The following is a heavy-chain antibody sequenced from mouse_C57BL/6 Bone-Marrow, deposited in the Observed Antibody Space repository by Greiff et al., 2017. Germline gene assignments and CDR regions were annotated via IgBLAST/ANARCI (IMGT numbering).Heavy chain of an antibody. CDR1: GYAFSSYW. D-gene: IGHD2-1*01. Sequence: VQRVESGAELVKPGASVKISCKASGYAFSSYWMNWVKQRPGKGLEWIGQIYPGDGDTNYNGKFKGKATLTADKSSSTAYMQLSSLTSEDSAVYFCAREVGNSDYYAMDYWGQGTSVTVSS. V-gene: IGHV1-80*01. CDR3: AREVGNSDYYAMDY. CDR2: IYPGDGDT. J-gene: IGHJ4*01.